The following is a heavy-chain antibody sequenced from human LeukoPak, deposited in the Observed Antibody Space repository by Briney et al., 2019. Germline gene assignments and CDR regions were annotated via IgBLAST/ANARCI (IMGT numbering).Heavy chain of an antibody. Sequence: KPSETLSLTCTVSGGSITSSNSYWGWIRQPPGKGLEWIGSIYYSGSTYSNPSLESRVTITVDTSKNQFSLKLSSVTAADTAVYYCARHPRSVDALKYSYPWFDPWGQGTLVPVSS. CDR1: GGSITSSNSY. CDR2: IYYSGST. D-gene: IGHD5-18*01. J-gene: IGHJ5*02. CDR3: ARHPRSVDALKYSYPWFDP. V-gene: IGHV4-39*01.